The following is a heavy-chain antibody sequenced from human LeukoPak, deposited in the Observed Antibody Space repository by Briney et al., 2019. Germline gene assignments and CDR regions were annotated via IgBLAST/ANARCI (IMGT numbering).Heavy chain of an antibody. CDR2: FSAYNGNT. D-gene: IGHD2-2*01. J-gene: IGHJ6*03. V-gene: IGHV1-18*01. CDR3: ARSRVVVPAALPPLSYYMDV. CDR1: GYTFTSYG. Sequence: ASVKVSCKVSGYTFTSYGISWVRQAPGQGLEWMGWFSAYNGNTNYAQKLQGRVTMTTDTSTSTAYMELRSLGSDDTAVYYCARSRVVVPAALPPLSYYMDVWGKGTTVTVSS.